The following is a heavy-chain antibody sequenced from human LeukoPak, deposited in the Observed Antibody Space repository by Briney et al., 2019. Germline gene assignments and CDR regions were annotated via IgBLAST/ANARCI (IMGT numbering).Heavy chain of an antibody. Sequence: ASVKVSCKASGYTFTGYYMHWVRQAPGQGLEWMGRINPNSGGTNYAQKFQGSVTMTRDTSISTAYMELSRLRSDDTAVYYCARPRRPITGTTGYYFDYWGQGTLVTVSS. CDR2: INPNSGGT. CDR3: ARPRRPITGTTGYYFDY. CDR1: GYTFTGYY. V-gene: IGHV1-2*06. J-gene: IGHJ4*02. D-gene: IGHD1-7*01.